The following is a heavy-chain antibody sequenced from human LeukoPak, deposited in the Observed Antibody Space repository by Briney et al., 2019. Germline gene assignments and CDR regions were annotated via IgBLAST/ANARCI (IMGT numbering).Heavy chain of an antibody. Sequence: GRTLRLSCAASEFTFRTSAMTCLHQPPAKGQERVAYISSSGSTIYYADSIRGRFTISRDNAKNSLSLQMKSLRAEDTAVYYCASYGGNPSKFDPWGQGTLVTVSS. CDR3: ASYGGNPSKFDP. D-gene: IGHD4-23*01. CDR2: ISSSGSTI. CDR1: EFTFRTSA. V-gene: IGHV3-48*03. J-gene: IGHJ5*02.